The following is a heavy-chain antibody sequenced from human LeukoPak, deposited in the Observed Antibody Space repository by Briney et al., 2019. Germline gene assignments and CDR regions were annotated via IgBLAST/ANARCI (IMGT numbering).Heavy chain of an antibody. Sequence: GGSLRRSRAGSGFTLNSYRMNLGRPAPGKGLEGGANLKQDGSEKYYVDSVKGRFTISRDNAKNSLYLQMNSLRAEDTAVYYCARETAYYYDSSGYLDYWGQGTLVTVSS. J-gene: IGHJ4*02. CDR1: GFTLNSYR. V-gene: IGHV3-7*01. D-gene: IGHD3-22*01. CDR3: ARETAYYYDSSGYLDY. CDR2: LKQDGSEK.